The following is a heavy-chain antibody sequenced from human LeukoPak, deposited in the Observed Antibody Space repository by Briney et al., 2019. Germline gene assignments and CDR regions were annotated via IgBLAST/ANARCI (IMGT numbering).Heavy chain of an antibody. V-gene: IGHV3-15*01. CDR3: TSPGLDGDYYYYYYMDV. CDR1: GFTFSNAW. CDR2: IKSKTDGGTT. J-gene: IGHJ6*03. D-gene: IGHD4-17*01. Sequence: GGSLRLSCAASGFTFSNAWMSWVRQAPGKGLEWVGRIKSKTDGGTTDYAAPVKGRFTISRDDSKNTLYLQMNSLKTEDTAVYYCTSPGLDGDYYYYYYMDVWGKGTTVTISS.